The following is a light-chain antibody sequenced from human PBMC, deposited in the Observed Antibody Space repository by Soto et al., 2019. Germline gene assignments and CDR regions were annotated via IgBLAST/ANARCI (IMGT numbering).Light chain of an antibody. CDR3: QHYNNWPFT. CDR1: QSVSSN. Sequence: EIVMTQSPATLSVSPGERATLSCRASQSVSSNLAWYQQKPGQAPRLLIYAASTRGTGIPARFSSSGSGTEFTLTISSLQSADFAVYYCQHYNNWPFTFGQGTKLEIK. CDR2: AAS. J-gene: IGKJ2*01. V-gene: IGKV3-15*01.